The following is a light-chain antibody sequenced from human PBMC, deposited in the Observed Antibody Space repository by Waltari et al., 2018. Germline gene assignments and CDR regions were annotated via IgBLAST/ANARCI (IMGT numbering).Light chain of an antibody. V-gene: IGLV4-69*01. CDR3: QTGGHGTWV. Sequence: QLVLTQSPSASASLGASVKLTCTLSSGHSSNIIAWHQQQPEKGTRYLLKVNSDGSHSKGDDSPVRFSGSSSGAERYLTISSLQSEDEADYYCQTGGHGTWVFGGGTKLTVL. CDR2: VNSDGSH. CDR1: SGHSSNI. J-gene: IGLJ3*02.